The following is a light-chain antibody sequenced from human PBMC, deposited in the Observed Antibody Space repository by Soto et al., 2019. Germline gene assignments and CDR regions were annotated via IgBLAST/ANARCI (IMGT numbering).Light chain of an antibody. CDR3: QQYGSSPRT. CDR1: QSVCSSY. Sequence: EIVLTQSPGTLSLSPGERATLSCRASQSVCSSYLAWYQQKPGQAPRLLIYGASSRATGIPDRFSGSGSGTDFTLTISRLEPEDFAVYYCQQYGSSPRTFGQGTKLDIK. J-gene: IGKJ2*01. V-gene: IGKV3-20*01. CDR2: GAS.